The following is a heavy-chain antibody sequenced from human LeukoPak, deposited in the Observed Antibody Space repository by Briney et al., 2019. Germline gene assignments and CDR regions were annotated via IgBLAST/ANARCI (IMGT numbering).Heavy chain of an antibody. J-gene: IGHJ5*01. CDR1: GYSISSGYY. V-gene: IGHV4-38-2*02. Sequence: MPSETLSLTCTVSGYSISSGYYWGWIRQPPGKGLEWIGSIYHSGSTYYNPSLKSRVTISVDTSKNQFSLKLSSVTAADTAVYYCARGLVPPDSWGQGTLVTVSS. CDR3: ARGLVPPDS. CDR2: IYHSGST. D-gene: IGHD3-16*01.